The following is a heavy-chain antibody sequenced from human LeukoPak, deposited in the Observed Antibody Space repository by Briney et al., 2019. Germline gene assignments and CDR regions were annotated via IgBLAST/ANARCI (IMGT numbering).Heavy chain of an antibody. CDR3: SAERITIFGIFINSLYS. V-gene: IGHV3-49*04. CDR2: IRSKTYGGTT. J-gene: IGHJ5*02. CDR1: GFTFSDYS. D-gene: IGHD3-3*01. Sequence: GGSLRLSCTASGFTFSDYSMTWVRQAPGKGLEWVGFIRSKTYGGTTEYAASVKGRFTISRDDSKSIAYLQMTSLKTEDTAMYYCSAERITIFGIFINSLYSWGQGTLVTVSS.